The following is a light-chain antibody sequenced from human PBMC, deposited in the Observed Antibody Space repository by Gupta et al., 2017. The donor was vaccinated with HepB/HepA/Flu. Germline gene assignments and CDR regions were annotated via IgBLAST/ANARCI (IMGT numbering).Light chain of an antibody. CDR3: QSADSSGTYWV. Sequence: SYELTQPPSVSVSPGQTARITCSGDALPKKYAYWYQQKPGQAPVLLIYKDSERPSGIPARFSGSSSGTTVTLTISGVQAEDEADYHCQSADSSGTYWVFGGGTKLTVL. CDR1: ALPKKY. CDR2: KDS. V-gene: IGLV3-25*03. J-gene: IGLJ3*02.